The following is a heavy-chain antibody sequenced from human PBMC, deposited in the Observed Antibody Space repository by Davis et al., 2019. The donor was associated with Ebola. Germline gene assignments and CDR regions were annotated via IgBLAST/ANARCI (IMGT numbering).Heavy chain of an antibody. D-gene: IGHD5-12*01. CDR3: TTPGGQDSGYDVFDI. J-gene: IGHJ3*02. Sequence: AASVKVSCKASGGTFSSYTINWVRQATGQGPEWMGWMTPSSGNTGYAQKFQGRVTVTRDTSTTTVYMDLSSLRSEDTALYYCTTPGGQDSGYDVFDIWGQGTMVTVSS. CDR1: GGTFSSYT. V-gene: IGHV1-8*02. CDR2: MTPSSGNT.